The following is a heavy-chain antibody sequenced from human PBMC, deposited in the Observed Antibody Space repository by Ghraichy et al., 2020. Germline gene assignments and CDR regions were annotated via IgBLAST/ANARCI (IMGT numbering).Heavy chain of an antibody. D-gene: IGHD3-22*01. CDR1: GFTFSSYS. CDR3: ARDYDSSGLVLDAFDI. J-gene: IGHJ3*02. V-gene: IGHV3-21*01. CDR2: ISSSSSYI. Sequence: GSLRLSCAASGFTFSSYSMNWVRQAPGKGLEWVSSISSSSSYIYYADSVKGRFTISSDNAKNSLYLQMNSLRAEDTAVYYCARDYDSSGLVLDAFDIWGQATMVTVSS.